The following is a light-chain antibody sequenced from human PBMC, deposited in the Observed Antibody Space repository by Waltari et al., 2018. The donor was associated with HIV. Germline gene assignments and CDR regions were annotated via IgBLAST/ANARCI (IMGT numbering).Light chain of an antibody. V-gene: IGKV1-39*01. CDR2: AAS. CDR1: QTINNY. CDR3: QQSYSFPFT. J-gene: IGKJ2*01. Sequence: DIQVTHSPSSLSASFGDRVIITCLANQTINNYLNLYKYQPGKAPQLLIYAASGLQSGVPPRFTGSGSGTDFTLTISSLQPEDFATYYCQQSYSFPFTFGPGTKLEIK.